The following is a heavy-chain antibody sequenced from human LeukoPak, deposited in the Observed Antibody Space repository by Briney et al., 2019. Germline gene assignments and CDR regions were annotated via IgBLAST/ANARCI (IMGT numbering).Heavy chain of an antibody. CDR3: ARTYDFWSGWFDY. CDR2: INPNSGGT. V-gene: IGHV1-2*06. CDR1: GYTFTGYY. Sequence: ASVKVSCKASGYTFTGYYMHWVRQAPGQGLEWMGRINPNSGGTNYAQKFQGRVTMTRDTSISTAYMELSRLRSDDTAVYYCARTYDFWSGWFDYWGQGTLVTVSS. J-gene: IGHJ4*02. D-gene: IGHD3-3*01.